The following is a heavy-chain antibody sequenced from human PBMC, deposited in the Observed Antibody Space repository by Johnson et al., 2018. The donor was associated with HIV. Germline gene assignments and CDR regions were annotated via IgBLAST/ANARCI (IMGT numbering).Heavy chain of an antibody. Sequence: VQLVESGGGVVQPGGSLRLSCAASGFTFSSYGMHWVRQAPGKGLEWVAFIRYDGRNKYYADSVKGRFTISRDNSKNTLYLQMNSLRAEDTAVYYCAKEDYYGSGSYDALDIWGQGTMVTVSS. D-gene: IGHD3-10*01. V-gene: IGHV3-30*02. CDR2: IRYDGRNK. CDR3: AKEDYYGSGSYDALDI. J-gene: IGHJ3*02. CDR1: GFTFSSYG.